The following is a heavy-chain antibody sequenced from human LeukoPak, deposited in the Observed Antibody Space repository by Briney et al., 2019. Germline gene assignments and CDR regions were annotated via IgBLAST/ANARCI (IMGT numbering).Heavy chain of an antibody. Sequence: PGGSLRLSCAASGFTVSNSFMTWVRQAPGKGLEWVSVIYSAGSTYYADSVKGRFTISRDNSQNMLYLQMSSLSAEDTAVYYCARGTSNHYGNWGQGSLVTVSS. CDR2: IYSAGST. J-gene: IGHJ4*02. V-gene: IGHV3-53*01. D-gene: IGHD4-17*01. CDR3: ARGTSNHYGN. CDR1: GFTVSNSF.